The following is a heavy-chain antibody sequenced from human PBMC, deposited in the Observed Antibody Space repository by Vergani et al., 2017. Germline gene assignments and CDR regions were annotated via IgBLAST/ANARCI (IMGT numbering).Heavy chain of an antibody. CDR1: GFTFSSYA. Sequence: VQLVESGGGVVQPGRSLRLSCAASGFTFSSYAMHWVRQAPGKGLEWVSVIGWDGGSTSYADSVKGRFTISRVDSKSSLFLQMNSLRPEDTAVYYCAKEVVSASIYENGMDVWGQGTTVTVSS. CDR3: AKEVVSASIYENGMDV. J-gene: IGHJ6*02. CDR2: IGWDGGST. V-gene: IGHV3-43D*03. D-gene: IGHD2-2*01.